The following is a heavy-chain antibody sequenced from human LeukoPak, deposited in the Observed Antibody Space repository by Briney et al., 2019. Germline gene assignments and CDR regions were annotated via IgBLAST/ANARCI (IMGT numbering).Heavy chain of an antibody. V-gene: IGHV3-7*01. J-gene: IGHJ4*02. CDR2: IKKDGSEK. CDR3: ARDLSGVAGYTYGRGIDY. D-gene: IGHD5-18*01. CDR1: GGSFSGYY. Sequence: ETLSLTCAVYGGSFSGYYWSWIRQAPGKGLEWVANIKKDGSEKYYVDSVKGRFTISRDNAKTSLYLQMNSLRAEDTAVYYCARDLSGVAGYTYGRGIDYWGQGTLVTVSS.